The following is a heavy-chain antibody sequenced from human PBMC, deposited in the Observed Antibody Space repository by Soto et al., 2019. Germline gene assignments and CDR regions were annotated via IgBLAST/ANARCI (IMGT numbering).Heavy chain of an antibody. CDR1: GGSISSGGYS. D-gene: IGHD2-21*01. Sequence: LQLQESGSGLVKPSQTLSLTCAVSGGSISSGGYSWSWIRQPPGKGLEWIGYIYHSGSTYYNPSLKSRVTIAVDRSKNQFSLKLSSVTAADTAVYYCARGPPHSHWGQGTLVTVSS. CDR2: IYHSGST. CDR3: ARGPPHSH. V-gene: IGHV4-30-2*01. J-gene: IGHJ4*02.